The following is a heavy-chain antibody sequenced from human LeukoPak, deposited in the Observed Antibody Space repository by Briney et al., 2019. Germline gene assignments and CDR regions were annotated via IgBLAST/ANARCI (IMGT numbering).Heavy chain of an antibody. V-gene: IGHV4-34*01. Sequence: SETLSLTCAVYGGSFSGYYWSWIRQPPGKGLEWIGEINHSGSTNYNPSLKSRVTISVDTSKNQFSLKLSSVTAADTAVYYCARSYPSIKYYYYYMDVWGKGTTVTVSS. CDR2: INHSGST. J-gene: IGHJ6*03. CDR3: ARSYPSIKYYYYYMDV. CDR1: GGSFSGYY. D-gene: IGHD6-6*01.